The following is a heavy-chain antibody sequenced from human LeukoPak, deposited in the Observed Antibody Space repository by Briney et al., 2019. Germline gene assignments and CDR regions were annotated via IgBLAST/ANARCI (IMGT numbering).Heavy chain of an antibody. Sequence: SVTVSCKASGGTFSSYAISWVRQAPGQGLGWMGGIIPIFGTANYAQKFQGRVTITTDESTSTAYMELSSLRSEDTAVYYCARDNGYSGYAHGMDVWGQGTTVTVSS. V-gene: IGHV1-69*05. CDR1: GGTFSSYA. CDR3: ARDNGYSGYAHGMDV. CDR2: IIPIFGTA. J-gene: IGHJ6*02. D-gene: IGHD5-12*01.